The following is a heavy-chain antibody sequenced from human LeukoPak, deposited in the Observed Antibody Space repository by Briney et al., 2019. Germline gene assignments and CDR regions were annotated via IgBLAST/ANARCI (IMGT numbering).Heavy chain of an antibody. D-gene: IGHD1-1*01. Sequence: GGSLRLSCAASGFTFSSYAMSWVRQAPGKGLEWVSAISGSGGSTYYADSVKGRFTISRDNSKNTLYLQMNSLRAEDTAVYYCAKDQNWNDWGYGMDVWGQGTTVTDSS. V-gene: IGHV3-23*01. J-gene: IGHJ6*02. CDR2: ISGSGGST. CDR3: AKDQNWNDWGYGMDV. CDR1: GFTFSSYA.